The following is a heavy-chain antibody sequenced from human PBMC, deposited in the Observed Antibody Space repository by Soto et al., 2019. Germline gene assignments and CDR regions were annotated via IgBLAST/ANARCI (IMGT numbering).Heavy chain of an antibody. CDR1: GYSFTSYW. J-gene: IGHJ6*02. CDR3: ARTAAAGKYYYGVDV. Sequence: GESLKISCKGSGYSFTSYWIAWVRQVPGKGLELMGVIYPGDSDIRYSPSFQGQVTISADKSISTAYLQWSSLKASDTAIYYCARTAAAGKYYYGVDVWGQGTTVTVSS. D-gene: IGHD6-13*01. CDR2: IYPGDSDI. V-gene: IGHV5-51*01.